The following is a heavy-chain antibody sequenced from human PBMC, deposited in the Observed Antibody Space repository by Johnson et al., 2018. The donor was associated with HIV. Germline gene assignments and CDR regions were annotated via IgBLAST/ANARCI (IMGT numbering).Heavy chain of an antibody. V-gene: IGHV3-30-3*01. CDR3: ARDPKRSGSYYKDAFDI. Sequence: WVRQAPGKGLEWVAVISYDGSNKYYADSVKGRFTISRDNSKNTLYLQMNSLRDEDTAVYYCARDPKRSGSYYKDAFDIWGQGTMVTVSS. J-gene: IGHJ3*02. CDR2: ISYDGSNK. D-gene: IGHD3-10*01.